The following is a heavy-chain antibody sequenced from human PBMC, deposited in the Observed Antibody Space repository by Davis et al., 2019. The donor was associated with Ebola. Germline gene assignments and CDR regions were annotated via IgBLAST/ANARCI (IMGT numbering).Heavy chain of an antibody. CDR2: ISWNSGSI. D-gene: IGHD6-19*01. CDR1: GFTFDDYA. CDR3: ARYIAVAGYFDY. V-gene: IGHV3-9*01. J-gene: IGHJ4*02. Sequence: SLKISCAASGFTFDDYAMHWVRQAPGKGLEWVSGISWNSGSIGYADSVKGRFTISRDNAKNSLYLQMNSLRAEDTALYYCARYIAVAGYFDYWGQGTLVTVSS.